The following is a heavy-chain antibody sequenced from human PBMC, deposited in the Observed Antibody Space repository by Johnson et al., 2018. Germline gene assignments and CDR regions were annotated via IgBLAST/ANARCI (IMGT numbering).Heavy chain of an antibody. CDR1: RFTFSSYG. J-gene: IGHJ3*02. Sequence: VQLLEAGGGVVQPGRSLRLSCAASRFTFSSYGMHWVRQAPGKGREWVAVVSSDGSINYYADSVKGRFTISRDNSIHPLSLQMGSLRAEYTAVYYCAKENYASGGHYSGAFDNWGPGPMVTVSS. CDR3: AKENYASGGHYSGAFDN. V-gene: IGHV3-30*18. D-gene: IGHD3-22*01. CDR2: VSSDGSIN.